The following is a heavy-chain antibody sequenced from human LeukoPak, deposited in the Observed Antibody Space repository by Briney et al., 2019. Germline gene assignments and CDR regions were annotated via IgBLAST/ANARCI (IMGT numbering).Heavy chain of an antibody. CDR2: ISYDGSNK. J-gene: IGHJ4*02. CDR3: ARDPYSGSDLTALN. D-gene: IGHD1-26*01. Sequence: GGSLRLSCAASGFTFSSYGMHWVRQAPGKGLEWVAVISYDGSNKYYADSVKGRFTISRDNSKNTLYLQMNSLRAEDTAVYYCARDPYSGSDLTALNWGQGTLVTVSS. CDR1: GFTFSSYG. V-gene: IGHV3-30*03.